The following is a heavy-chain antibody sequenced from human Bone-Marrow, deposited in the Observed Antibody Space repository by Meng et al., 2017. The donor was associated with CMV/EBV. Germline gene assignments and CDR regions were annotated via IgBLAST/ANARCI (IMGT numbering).Heavy chain of an antibody. CDR3: ARGRQRITRKVYYYYGMDV. CDR1: GFTFNSYS. D-gene: IGHD1-14*01. V-gene: IGHV3-21*01. Sequence: GGSLRLSCAASGFTFNSYSMNWVRQAPGKGLEWVSSISSSSTYISYADSVQGRFTISRDNAKNSLSLQMNSLSAEDTAVYYCARGRQRITRKVYYYYGMDVWGQGTTVTVSS. J-gene: IGHJ6*02. CDR2: ISSSSTYI.